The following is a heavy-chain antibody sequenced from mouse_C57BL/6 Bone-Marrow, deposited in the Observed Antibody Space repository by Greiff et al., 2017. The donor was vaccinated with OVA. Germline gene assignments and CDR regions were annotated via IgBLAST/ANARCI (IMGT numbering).Heavy chain of an antibody. D-gene: IGHD1-1*01. Sequence: VQLQQPGAELVMPGASVKLSCKASGYTFTSYWMHWVKQRPGQGLEWIGEIDPSDSYTNYNQKFKGKSTLTVDKSSSTAYMQLSSLTSEDSAVYYCAREGLTTVVAYYFDYWGQGITLTVSS. CDR2: IDPSDSYT. J-gene: IGHJ2*01. CDR3: AREGLTTVVAYYFDY. V-gene: IGHV1-69*01. CDR1: GYTFTSYW.